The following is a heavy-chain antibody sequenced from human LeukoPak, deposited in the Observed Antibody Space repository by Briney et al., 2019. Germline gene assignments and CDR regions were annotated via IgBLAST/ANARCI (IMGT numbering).Heavy chain of an antibody. Sequence: GGSLRLSCTASGFTFGDYGMSWVRQAPGKGLEWVGFIRSKAYGGTTEYAASVKGRFIISRDDFKSIAYLQMNSLKTEDTAVYYCTRSSSGWYSDYWGQGTLATVSS. J-gene: IGHJ4*02. CDR3: TRSSSGWYSDY. CDR2: IRSKAYGGTT. CDR1: GFTFGDYG. V-gene: IGHV3-49*04. D-gene: IGHD6-19*01.